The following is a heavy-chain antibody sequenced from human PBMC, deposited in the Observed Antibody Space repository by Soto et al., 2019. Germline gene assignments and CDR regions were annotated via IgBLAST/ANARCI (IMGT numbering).Heavy chain of an antibody. V-gene: IGHV3-53*02. D-gene: IGHD1-20*01. J-gene: IGHJ3*02. CDR1: GFTVSSNY. CDR2: IYSGGST. Sequence: EVQLVETGGGLIQPGGSLRLSCAASGFTVSSNYMSWVRQAPGKGLEWVSVIYSGGSTYYADSVKGRFTISRDNSKNTLYRQMNSLRAEDTAVYYCARELSNWNDSPDAFDIWGQGTMVTVSS. CDR3: ARELSNWNDSPDAFDI.